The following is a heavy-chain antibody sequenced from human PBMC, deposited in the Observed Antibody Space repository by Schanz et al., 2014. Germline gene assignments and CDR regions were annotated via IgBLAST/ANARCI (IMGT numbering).Heavy chain of an antibody. CDR3: ARAPVTVGPYHYYMDV. V-gene: IGHV1-46*02. J-gene: IGHJ6*03. Sequence: QGQLVQSGAEVKKPGASVKVSCKVSGYSLNELSMHWVRQAPGQGLEWMGIINPSGGSTSYAQKFQGRVTMTADKSTSTVYMELSSLRSEDTAVYYCARAPVTVGPYHYYMDVWGKGTTVTVSS. D-gene: IGHD4-17*01. CDR1: GYSLNELS. CDR2: INPSGGST.